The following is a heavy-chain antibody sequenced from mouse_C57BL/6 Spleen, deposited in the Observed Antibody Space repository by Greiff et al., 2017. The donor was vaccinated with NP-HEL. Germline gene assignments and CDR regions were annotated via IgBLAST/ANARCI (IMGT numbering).Heavy chain of an antibody. J-gene: IGHJ2*01. D-gene: IGHD2-3*01. V-gene: IGHV1-26*01. CDR1: GYTFTDYY. Sequence: VQLQQSGPELVKPGASVKISCKASGYTFTDYYMNWVKQSHGKSLEWIGDINPNNGGTSYNQKFKGKATLTVDKSSSTAYMELRSLTSEDSAVYYCARKAIYDGYPFDYWGQGTTLTVSS. CDR2: INPNNGGT. CDR3: ARKAIYDGYPFDY.